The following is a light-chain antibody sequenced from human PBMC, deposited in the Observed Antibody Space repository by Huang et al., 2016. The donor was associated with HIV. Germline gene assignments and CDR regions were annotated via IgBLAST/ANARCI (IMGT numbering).Light chain of an antibody. CDR2: KAS. CDR3: QQYNTYWT. CDR1: QSVSRW. J-gene: IGKJ1*01. V-gene: IGKV1-5*03. Sequence: DIQMSQSPSTLSASVGDRVTITCRASQSVSRWLAWYQQKRGKAPQLLISKASTLESGVPSRCSSSGSGTEFTLTISSLEPDDFASYYCQQYNTYWTFGQGTKVEIK.